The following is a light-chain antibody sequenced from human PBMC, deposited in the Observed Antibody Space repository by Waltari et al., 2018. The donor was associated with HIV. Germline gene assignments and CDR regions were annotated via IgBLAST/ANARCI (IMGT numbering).Light chain of an antibody. J-gene: IGLJ3*02. Sequence: QSALTQEASVSGTVGQKVTLSCTGNSNNIGRYVVCWYQQISHGAPTTVMFGNSLPSGIPDRFSGSKSGTTASLTISGLQPEDEAAYYCSTWDYSLHIWVFGGGTKLTVL. CDR1: SNNIGRYV. CDR2: GNS. CDR3: STWDYSLHIWV. V-gene: IGLV1-44*01.